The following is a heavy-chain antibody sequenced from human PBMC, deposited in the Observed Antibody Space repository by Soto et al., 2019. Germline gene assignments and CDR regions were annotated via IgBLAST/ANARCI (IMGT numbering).Heavy chain of an antibody. V-gene: IGHV3-48*02. CDR1: GFSFMSYR. D-gene: IGHD6-19*01. CDR3: AKYLSVAVAGAL. Sequence: EVQLVESGGDLVQPGGSLRLSCVVSGFSFMSYRMNWVRQAPGTGLEWISCIDSGSRTIYYADSVKGRFTISRDNAKNTLYLQMNSLRDEDTAVYYCAKYLSVAVAGALWGQGTLVTVSS. J-gene: IGHJ4*02. CDR2: IDSGSRTI.